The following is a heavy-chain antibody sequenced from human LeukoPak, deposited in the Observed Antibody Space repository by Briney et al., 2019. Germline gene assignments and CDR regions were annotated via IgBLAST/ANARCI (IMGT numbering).Heavy chain of an antibody. CDR1: GFIFSDYG. D-gene: IGHD1-1*01. J-gene: IGHJ4*02. CDR3: ARWGGTRQYYFDY. V-gene: IGHV3-33*01. CDR2: TRFDGSIK. Sequence: GRSLRLSCAVSGFIFSDYGFRWVRQAPGKGLEWVAVTRFDGSIKQYADSVKGRFTISRDDSKNTLYLQMNSLKSEDTAVYYCARWGGTRQYYFDYWGRGTLVTVSS.